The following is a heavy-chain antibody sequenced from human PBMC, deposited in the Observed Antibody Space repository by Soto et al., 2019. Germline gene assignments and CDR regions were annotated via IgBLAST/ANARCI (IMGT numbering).Heavy chain of an antibody. CDR2: ISLYSDGT. V-gene: IGHV1-18*01. D-gene: IGHD2-2*01. J-gene: IGHJ5*02. CDR1: GGTFSRYA. CDR3: ARVVPGAEAWFGP. Sequence: PVKVSCKASGGTFSRYAITWVRPAPGQRLEWLGWISLYSDGTNYAQKFQGRVSMTTDTSTTTAYMELRSLRSDDTAVYYCARVVPGAEAWFGPWGQGTLVTVS.